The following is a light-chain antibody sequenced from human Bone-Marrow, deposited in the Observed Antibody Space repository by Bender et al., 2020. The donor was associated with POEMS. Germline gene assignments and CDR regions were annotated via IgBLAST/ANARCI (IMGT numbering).Light chain of an antibody. V-gene: IGLV3-25*02. J-gene: IGLJ2*01. CDR2: KDT. Sequence: SYELTQPPSVSVSPGQTARITCSGDALPKKYVFWYQQKAGQAPVLMIKKDTARPSGIPERFSGSTSGTTVTLTISGVQAEDEAEYYCQSSDSSGTYVVFGGGTKLTVL. CDR3: QSSDSSGTYVV. CDR1: ALPKKY.